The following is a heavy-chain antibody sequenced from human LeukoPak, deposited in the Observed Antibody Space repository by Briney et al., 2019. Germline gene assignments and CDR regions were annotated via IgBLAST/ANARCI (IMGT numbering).Heavy chain of an antibody. J-gene: IGHJ6*02. D-gene: IGHD5-18*01. CDR2: IKHSGST. CDR1: GGSFSGYY. V-gene: IGHV4-34*01. CDR3: ARGGYSYGFGYYYYGMDV. Sequence: PSETLSLTCAVYGGSFSGYYWSWIRQPPGKGLEWIGEIKHSGSTNYNPSLKSRVTISVDTSKNQFSLKLSSVTAADTAVYYCARGGYSYGFGYYYYGMDVWGQGTTVTVSS.